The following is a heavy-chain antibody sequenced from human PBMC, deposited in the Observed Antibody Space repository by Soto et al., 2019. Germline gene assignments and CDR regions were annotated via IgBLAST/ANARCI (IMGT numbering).Heavy chain of an antibody. V-gene: IGHV1-18*01. D-gene: IGHD6-13*01. Sequence: GASVKVSCKGSGYGFTTYGITWVRQAPGQGLEWMAWISAHNGNTNYAQKLQGRVTVTRDTSISTAYMELSSLRSEDTAVYYCARSGSSWYGYYYYGMDVWGQGTTVTVSS. CDR1: GYGFTTYG. J-gene: IGHJ6*02. CDR2: ISAHNGNT. CDR3: ARSGSSWYGYYYYGMDV.